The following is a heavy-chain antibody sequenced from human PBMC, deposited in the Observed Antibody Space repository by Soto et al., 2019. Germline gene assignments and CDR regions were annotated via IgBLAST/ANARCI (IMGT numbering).Heavy chain of an antibody. Sequence: SETLSLTCTVSGDSIISADYFFGCIRQIPWSGLTLIGHIFYSGTTYYNPSHKSRLTISEDTSNNHFSLRLTSVTAADTAVYYCARDLWVEPELYYYGMDVWGQGTTVTVSS. J-gene: IGHJ6*02. V-gene: IGHV4-30-4*01. CDR1: GDSIISADYF. D-gene: IGHD1-1*01. CDR3: ARDLWVEPELYYYGMDV. CDR2: IFYSGTT.